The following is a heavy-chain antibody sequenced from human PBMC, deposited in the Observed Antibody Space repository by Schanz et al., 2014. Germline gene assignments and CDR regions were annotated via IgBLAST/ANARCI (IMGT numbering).Heavy chain of an antibody. J-gene: IGHJ4*02. Sequence: QVQLVQSGGEVKTPGASVKVSCKASGYTFTRSGISWVRQAPGQGLEWMGWINPNSGGTDYAQKFQGRVTMTSDTSISTAYMVLSRLRSDDTAVYYCARGLVRYFAYWGQGTLVTVSS. CDR1: GYTFTRSG. V-gene: IGHV1-2*02. CDR2: INPNSGGT. CDR3: ARGLVRYFAY. D-gene: IGHD2-8*02.